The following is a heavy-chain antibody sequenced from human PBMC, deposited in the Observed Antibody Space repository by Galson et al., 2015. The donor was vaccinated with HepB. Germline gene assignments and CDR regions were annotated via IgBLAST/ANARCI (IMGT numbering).Heavy chain of an antibody. Sequence: SLRLSCAASGFTLNSYAMSWVRQAPGKGLEWVSEISGTGANTYYADSVRGRFTVSRDNSRNTLYLQMNSLRTEDTARYYCARDGYNRVPSDYWGQGTLVAVSS. CDR2: ISGTGANT. CDR1: GFTLNSYA. J-gene: IGHJ4*02. D-gene: IGHD5-12*01. CDR3: ARDGYNRVPSDY. V-gene: IGHV3-23*01.